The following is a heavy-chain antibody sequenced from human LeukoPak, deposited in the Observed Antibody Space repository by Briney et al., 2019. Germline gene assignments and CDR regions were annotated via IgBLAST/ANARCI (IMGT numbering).Heavy chain of an antibody. J-gene: IGHJ6*03. V-gene: IGHV4-61*02. Sequence: SETLSLTCTVSGGSISSSSYYWSWIRQPAGKGLEWIGRIYTSGSTNYNPSLKSRVTISVDTSKNQFSLKLSSVTAADTAVYYCARDSPDCSSTSCYDNYYYYMDVWGKGTTVTISS. CDR3: ARDSPDCSSTSCYDNYYYYMDV. D-gene: IGHD2-2*01. CDR1: GGSISSSSYY. CDR2: IYTSGST.